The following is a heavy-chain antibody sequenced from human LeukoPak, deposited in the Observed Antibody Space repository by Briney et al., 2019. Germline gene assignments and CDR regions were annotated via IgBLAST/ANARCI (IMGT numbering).Heavy chain of an antibody. CDR2: INGDGSST. CDR3: AELGITMIGGV. D-gene: IGHD3-10*02. Sequence: PGGSLRLSCEASGFTFRSYWMHWVRQAPGMGLVWVSRINGDGSSTSYADSVKGRFTISRDNAKNSVYLQMNSLTAEDTGLYYCAELGITMIGGVWGKGTMVTISS. J-gene: IGHJ6*04. CDR1: GFTFRSYW. V-gene: IGHV3-74*01.